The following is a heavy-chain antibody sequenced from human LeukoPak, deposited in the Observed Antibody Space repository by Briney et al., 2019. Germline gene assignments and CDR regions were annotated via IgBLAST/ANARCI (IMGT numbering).Heavy chain of an antibody. CDR2: ISSNGGST. D-gene: IGHD5-24*01. CDR3: VKDSEMATINAFDI. J-gene: IGHJ3*02. CDR1: GFTFSDYT. Sequence: GGSLRLSCSASGFTFSDYTMHWVRQAPGKGLEYVSEISSNGGSTYYADSVKGRFNISRDNSKNTPYLQMSSLRAEDTAVYYCVKDSEMATINAFDIWGQGTMVTVSS. V-gene: IGHV3-64D*06.